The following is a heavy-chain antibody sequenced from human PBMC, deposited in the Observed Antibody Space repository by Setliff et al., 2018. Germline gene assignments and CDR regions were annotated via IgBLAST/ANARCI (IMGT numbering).Heavy chain of an antibody. CDR2: ISAYNGNN. J-gene: IGHJ3*02. D-gene: IGHD5-12*01. CDR3: ARDPRGYSGFDRFRGAFNI. V-gene: IGHV1-18*01. Sequence: ASVKVSCKASGYTFTSYGISWVRQAPGQGLEWMGWISAYNGNNIYAQNLQGRVTMTTDTSTSTAYMELRGLRSDDTAVYYCARDPRGYSGFDRFRGAFNIWGQGTMGTVS. CDR1: GYTFTSYG.